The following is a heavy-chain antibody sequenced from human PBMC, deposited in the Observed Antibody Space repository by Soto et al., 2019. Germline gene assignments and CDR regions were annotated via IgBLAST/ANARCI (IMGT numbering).Heavy chain of an antibody. CDR2: ISYDGSNK. Sequence: GGSLRLSCAASGFTFSSYGMHWVRQAPGKGLEWVAVISYDGSNKYYADSVKGRFTISRDNSKNTLYLQMNSLRAEDTAVYYCAKIRITMVRGVPDAFDIWGQGTMVTVSS. V-gene: IGHV3-30*18. D-gene: IGHD3-10*01. J-gene: IGHJ3*02. CDR3: AKIRITMVRGVPDAFDI. CDR1: GFTFSSYG.